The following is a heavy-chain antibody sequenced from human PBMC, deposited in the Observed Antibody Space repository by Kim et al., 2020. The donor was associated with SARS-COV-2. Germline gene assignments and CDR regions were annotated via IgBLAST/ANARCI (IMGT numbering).Heavy chain of an antibody. V-gene: IGHV3-7*03. CDR2: INEDGSVK. CDR3: ARERGRGATGYGDFDP. D-gene: IGHD4-17*01. CDR1: GFTFNGYY. Sequence: GGSLRLSCAASGFTFNGYYMTWVRQAPGKGLEWVANINEDGSVKRYGDSVKGRFTISRDNTKNSLCLQMDSLRAEDTALYYCARERGRGATGYGDFDPWGQGTLVTLSS. J-gene: IGHJ5*02.